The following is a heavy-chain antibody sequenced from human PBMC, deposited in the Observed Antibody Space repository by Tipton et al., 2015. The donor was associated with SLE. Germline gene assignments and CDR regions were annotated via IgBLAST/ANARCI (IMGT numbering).Heavy chain of an antibody. CDR3: VKAVSGYAPADDGFDV. V-gene: IGHV3-23*01. Sequence: SLRLSCAASGFTFTSYAMCWVRQAPAKGLQWVSGISGSGATTYYADSVKGRFTISRDETKNTLFLQMNSLRAEVTALYYCVKAVSGYAPADDGFDVWGQGTLVTVSS. CDR2: ISGSGATT. J-gene: IGHJ3*01. D-gene: IGHD2-15*01. CDR1: GFTFTSYA.